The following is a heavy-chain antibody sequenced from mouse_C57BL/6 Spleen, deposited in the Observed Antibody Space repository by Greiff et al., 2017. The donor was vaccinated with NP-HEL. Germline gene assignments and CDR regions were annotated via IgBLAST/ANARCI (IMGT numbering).Heavy chain of an antibody. CDR2: ISSGSSTI. Sequence: EVKLMESGGGLVKPGGSLKLSCAASGFTFSDYGMHWVRQAPEKGLEWVAYISSGSSTIYYADTVKGRFTISRDNAKNTLFLQMTSLRSEDTAMYYCATLRRDYWGQGTSVTVSS. V-gene: IGHV5-17*01. CDR1: GFTFSDYG. CDR3: ATLRRDY. J-gene: IGHJ4*01. D-gene: IGHD1-1*01.